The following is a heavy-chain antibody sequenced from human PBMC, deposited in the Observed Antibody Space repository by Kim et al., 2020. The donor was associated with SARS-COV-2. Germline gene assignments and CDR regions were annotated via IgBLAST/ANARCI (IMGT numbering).Heavy chain of an antibody. V-gene: IGHV1-46*01. CDR1: GYTFTNYY. Sequence: ASVKVSCKASGYTFTNYYMHWVRQAPGQGFEWMGIINPTGGSTIYAQNFQGRVIITRDTSTSTVYMDLSSLRSEDTAVYYCARGDTGAKGGSLYYYYGMDVWGQGTTVTVSS. J-gene: IGHJ6*02. CDR3: ARGDTGAKGGSLYYYYGMDV. D-gene: IGHD7-27*01. CDR2: INPTGGST.